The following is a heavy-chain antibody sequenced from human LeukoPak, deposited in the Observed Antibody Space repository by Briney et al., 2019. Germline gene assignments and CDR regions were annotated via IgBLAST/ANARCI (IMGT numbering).Heavy chain of an antibody. CDR3: ARDGYYYDSSGYYLDY. Sequence: ASVKVSCKASGYTFTSYYMQWVREAPGQGLEWMGIINPSGGSTSYAQKFQGRVTMTRDTSTSTVYMELSSLRSEDTAVYYCARDGYYYDSSGYYLDYWGQGTLVTVPS. CDR2: INPSGGST. V-gene: IGHV1-46*01. J-gene: IGHJ4*02. CDR1: GYTFTSYY. D-gene: IGHD3-22*01.